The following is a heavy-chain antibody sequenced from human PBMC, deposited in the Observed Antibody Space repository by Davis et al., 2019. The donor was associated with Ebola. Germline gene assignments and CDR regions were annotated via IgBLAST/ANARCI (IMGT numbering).Heavy chain of an antibody. J-gene: IGHJ4*02. Sequence: GESLKISCAASGFIFNGYNMNWVRQAPGKGLEWVSYISSSGSTIYYADSVKGQFTISRDNAKNSLYLQMNSLRAEDTAVYYCARGTFGVVIAFDYWGQGTLVTVSS. CDR1: GFIFNGYN. CDR2: ISSSGSTI. D-gene: IGHD3-3*01. CDR3: ARGTFGVVIAFDY. V-gene: IGHV3-48*04.